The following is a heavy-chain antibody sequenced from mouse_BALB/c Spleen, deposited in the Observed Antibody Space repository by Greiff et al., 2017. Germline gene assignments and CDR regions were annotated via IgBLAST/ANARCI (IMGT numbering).Heavy chain of an antibody. CDR2: ISDGGSYT. D-gene: IGHD2-14*01. Sequence: EVQRVESGGGLVKPGGSLKLSCAASGFTFSDYYMYWVRQTPEKRLEWVATISDGGSYTYYPDSVKGRFTISRDNAKNNLYLQMSSLKSEDTAMYYCARDGYDGFDYWGQGTTLTVSS. J-gene: IGHJ2*01. CDR3: ARDGYDGFDY. CDR1: GFTFSDYY. V-gene: IGHV5-4*02.